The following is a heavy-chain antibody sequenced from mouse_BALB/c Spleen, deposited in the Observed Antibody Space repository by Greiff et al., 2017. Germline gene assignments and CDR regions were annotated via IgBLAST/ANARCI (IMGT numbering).Heavy chain of an antibody. Sequence: VQLQESGPGLVAPSQSLSITCTVSGFSLTSYGVHWVRQPPGKGLEWLGVIWAGGSTNYNSALMSRLSISKDNSKSQVFLKMNSLQTDDTAMYYCARDPVYYGKGFAYWGQGTLVTVSA. CDR2: IWAGGST. D-gene: IGHD1-1*01. CDR1: GFSLTSYG. V-gene: IGHV2-9*02. J-gene: IGHJ3*01. CDR3: ARDPVYYGKGFAY.